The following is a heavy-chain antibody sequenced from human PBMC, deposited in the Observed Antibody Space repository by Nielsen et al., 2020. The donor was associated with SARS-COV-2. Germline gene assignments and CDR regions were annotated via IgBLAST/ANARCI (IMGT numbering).Heavy chain of an antibody. Sequence: GGSLRLSCAASGFTFGDAIIHWVRQASGKGLEWVGRIRSKTNNDETSYAASVKGRFIISRDESKNMAYLQMNSLKTDDTAVYYCKHYYDMDVWGQGTTVTVSS. CDR3: KHYYDMDV. V-gene: IGHV3-73*01. CDR1: GFTFGDAI. CDR2: IRSKTNNDET. J-gene: IGHJ6*02.